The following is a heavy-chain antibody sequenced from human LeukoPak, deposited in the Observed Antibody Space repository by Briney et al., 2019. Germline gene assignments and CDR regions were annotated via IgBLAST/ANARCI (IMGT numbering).Heavy chain of an antibody. CDR2: IIPIFGTA. D-gene: IGHD3-10*01. CDR1: GGTFSSYA. J-gene: IGHJ5*02. V-gene: IGHV1-69*05. CDR3: ARSPQRGFGELEGRFDP. Sequence: GASVKVSCKASGGTFSSYAISWVRQAPGQGLEWMGGIIPIFGTANYAQKFQGRVTITTDESTSTAYMELSSLRSGDTAVYYCARSPQRGFGELEGRFDPWGQGTLVTVSS.